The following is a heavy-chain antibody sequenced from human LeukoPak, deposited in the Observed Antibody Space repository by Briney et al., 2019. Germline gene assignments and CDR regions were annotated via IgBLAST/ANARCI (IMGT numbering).Heavy chain of an antibody. D-gene: IGHD3-10*01. V-gene: IGHV4-59*11. CDR2: GHHGGST. CDR3: ARWGEHSTFPVFAFDL. CDR1: GGSIRSHF. Sequence: SETLSLTCTFSGGSIRSHFWNWVRQPPGKGLEWIGFGHHGGSTMYNPSLNSRVALSVDASKNQFSLKLSSVTAADTAVYYCARWGEHSTFPVFAFDLWGQGTMVTVSS. J-gene: IGHJ3*01.